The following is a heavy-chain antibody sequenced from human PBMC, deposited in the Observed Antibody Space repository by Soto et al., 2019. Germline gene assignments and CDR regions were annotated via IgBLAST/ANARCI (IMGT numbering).Heavy chain of an antibody. V-gene: IGHV3-11*01. J-gene: IGHJ4*02. CDR1: GFTLSDHY. Sequence: QVQLVESGGGLVKIGGSLRISCAASGFTLSDHYMTWVRQVPGKGLEWVSYISASSTTIYYADSVKGRFTISRDNAKNSLFLQMNSLRAEDTAVYYCARDIRGANWGQGTLGTVSS. CDR2: ISASSTTI. CDR3: ARDIRGAN.